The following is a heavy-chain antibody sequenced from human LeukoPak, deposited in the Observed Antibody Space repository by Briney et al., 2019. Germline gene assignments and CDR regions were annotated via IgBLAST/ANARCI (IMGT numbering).Heavy chain of an antibody. Sequence: GASVKVSCKASGYTFTSYGISWVRQAPGQGLEWMGWISAYNGNTNYAQKLQGRVTMTTDTSTSTAYMELSSLRSEDTAVYYCATQPPGASGIYYFYIDVWGKGTTVTISS. V-gene: IGHV1-18*01. CDR2: ISAYNGNT. CDR1: GYTFTSYG. J-gene: IGHJ6*03. CDR3: ATQPPGASGIYYFYIDV. D-gene: IGHD1-14*01.